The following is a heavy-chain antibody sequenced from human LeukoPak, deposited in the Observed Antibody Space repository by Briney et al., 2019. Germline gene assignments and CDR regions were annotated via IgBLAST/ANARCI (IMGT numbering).Heavy chain of an antibody. D-gene: IGHD3-10*01. CDR2: IIPIFGTA. Sequence: GASVKVSCKASGGTFSSYAISWVRQAPGQGLERMGGIIPIFGTANYAQKFQGRVTITADESTSTAYMELSSLRSEDTAVYYCAREGDSRPLGYWGQGTLVTVSS. CDR1: GGTFSSYA. J-gene: IGHJ4*02. CDR3: AREGDSRPLGY. V-gene: IGHV1-69*13.